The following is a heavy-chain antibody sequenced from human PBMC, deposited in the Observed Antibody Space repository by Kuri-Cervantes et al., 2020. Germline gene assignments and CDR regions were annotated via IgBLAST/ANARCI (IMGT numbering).Heavy chain of an antibody. J-gene: IGHJ5*02. Sequence: ESLKISCTFSGDSISSYFWSWVRQPAGKGLEWIGHIYTSGSTNYNPSLKSRVTMSVDTSKNHFSLRLSSVTAADTAVYYCTRDLGIQLWVSPLDPWGQGTLVTVSS. V-gene: IGHV4-4*07. D-gene: IGHD5-18*01. CDR2: IYTSGST. CDR3: TRDLGIQLWVSPLDP. CDR1: GDSISSYF.